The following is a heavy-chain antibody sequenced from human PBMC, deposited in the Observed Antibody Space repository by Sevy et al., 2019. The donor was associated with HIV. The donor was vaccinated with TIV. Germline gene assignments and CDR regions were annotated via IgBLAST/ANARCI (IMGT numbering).Heavy chain of an antibody. CDR3: ARNYYDSSGYYFGGNPFDI. D-gene: IGHD3-22*01. V-gene: IGHV3-48*02. CDR2: ISSSSATI. Sequence: GGSLRLSCAASGFNFSTSSMNWLRQAPGGGLEWLSYISSSSATIYYTDSVKGRFTISRDNAKNSLYFQMTTLRDEDTAVYYCARNYYDSSGYYFGGNPFDIWGQGTMVTVSS. J-gene: IGHJ3*02. CDR1: GFNFSTSS.